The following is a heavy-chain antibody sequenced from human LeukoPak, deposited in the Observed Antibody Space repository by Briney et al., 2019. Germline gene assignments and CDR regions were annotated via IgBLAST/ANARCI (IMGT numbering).Heavy chain of an antibody. Sequence: PGGSLRLSCAASGFTFSSYWMSWVRQAPGKGLEWVANIKQDGSEKYYVDSVKGRFTISRDNAKNSLYLQMNSLRAEDTAVYYCARWGVGWLQFSDAFDIWGQGTMVTVSS. CDR3: ARWGVGWLQFSDAFDI. D-gene: IGHD5-24*01. CDR1: GFTFSSYW. CDR2: IKQDGSEK. V-gene: IGHV3-7*01. J-gene: IGHJ3*02.